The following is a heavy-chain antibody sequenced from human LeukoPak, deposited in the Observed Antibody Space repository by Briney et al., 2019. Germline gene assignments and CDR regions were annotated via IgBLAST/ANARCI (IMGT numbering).Heavy chain of an antibody. CDR1: GFTFSSYW. CDR3: ARDRSGSYASSDY. Sequence: PGGSLRLSCAASGFTFSSYWMSWVRQAPGKGLEWVANIKQDGSEEYYVDSVKGRFTISRDNAKNSLYLQMNSLRAEDTAVYYCARDRSGSYASSDYWGQGTLVTVSS. D-gene: IGHD1-26*01. V-gene: IGHV3-7*03. CDR2: IKQDGSEE. J-gene: IGHJ4*02.